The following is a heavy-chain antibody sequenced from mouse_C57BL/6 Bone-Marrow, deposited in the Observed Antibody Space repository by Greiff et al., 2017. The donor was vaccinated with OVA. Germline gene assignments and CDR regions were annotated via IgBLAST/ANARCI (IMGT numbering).Heavy chain of an antibody. CDR2: ISSGSSTI. CDR3: ASQTAQAREYAMDY. V-gene: IGHV5-17*01. D-gene: IGHD3-2*02. Sequence: EVKVVESGGGLVKPGGSLKLSCAASGFTFSDYGMHWVRQAPEKGLEWVAYISSGSSTIYYADTVTGRFTISRDNAKNTLFLQMTSLRSEDTAMYYCASQTAQAREYAMDYWGQGTSVTVSS. CDR1: GFTFSDYG. J-gene: IGHJ4*01.